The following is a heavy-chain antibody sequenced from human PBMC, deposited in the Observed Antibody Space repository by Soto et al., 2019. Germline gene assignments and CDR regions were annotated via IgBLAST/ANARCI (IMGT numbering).Heavy chain of an antibody. CDR1: GGSISTGGSIRSGGYS. Sequence: SETLSLTCTVSGGSISTGGSIRSGGYSWSWIRQPPGKGLEWIGYIYHSGSTYYNPSLESRVTMSVDTSKNQFSLKVTSVTAADTAIYFCARGFLARYYYDYRGSFPPDWFDPWGQGTLVTVSS. D-gene: IGHD3-16*01. V-gene: IGHV4-30-2*01. CDR3: ARGFLARYYYDYRGSFPPDWFDP. CDR2: IYHSGST. J-gene: IGHJ5*02.